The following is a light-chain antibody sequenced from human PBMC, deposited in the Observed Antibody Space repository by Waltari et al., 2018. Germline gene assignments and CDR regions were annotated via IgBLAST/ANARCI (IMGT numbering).Light chain of an antibody. CDR3: QQYKDWDT. CDR2: GES. J-gene: IGKJ1*01. V-gene: IGKV3-15*01. Sequence: DTVLTQSPATPSVSPGERAPLSCRASQSVDIRLAWYQQKPGQAPRLLICGESARATGIPVRFSGSGSGTEFNCTFSSRHSDDVAVDYGQQYKDWDTFGQGTKVDIK. CDR1: QSVDIR.